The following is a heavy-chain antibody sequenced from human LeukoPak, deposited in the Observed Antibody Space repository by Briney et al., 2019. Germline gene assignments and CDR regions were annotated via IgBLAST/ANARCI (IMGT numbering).Heavy chain of an antibody. CDR3: AREGRELPYNFDY. D-gene: IGHD1-26*01. CDR2: ISTSGSTQ. CDR1: GFTFSRYE. V-gene: IGHV3-48*03. J-gene: IGHJ4*02. Sequence: PGGSLRLSCAASGFTFSRYEMNWVRQAPGKGLEWVSYISTSGSTQYYADSVKGRFTISRDNAKNSLYLQMNSLRAEDTAVYFCAREGRELPYNFDYWGQGTLATVSS.